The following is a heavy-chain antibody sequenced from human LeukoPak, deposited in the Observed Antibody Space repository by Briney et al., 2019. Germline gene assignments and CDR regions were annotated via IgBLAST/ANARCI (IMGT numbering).Heavy chain of an antibody. V-gene: IGHV1-2*02. CDR1: GYTFTGYY. CDR3: ARDKGDYHYYYYYMDV. J-gene: IGHJ6*03. CDR2: INPNSGGT. D-gene: IGHD3-10*01. Sequence: VASVKVSFKASGYTFTGYYMHWVRQAPGQGLEWMGGINPNSGGTNYAQKFQGRVTMTRDTSISTAYMELSRLRSDDTAVYYCARDKGDYHYYYYYMDVWGKGTTVTVSS.